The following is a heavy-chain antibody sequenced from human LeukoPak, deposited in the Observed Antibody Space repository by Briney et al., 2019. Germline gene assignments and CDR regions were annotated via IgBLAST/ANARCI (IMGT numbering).Heavy chain of an antibody. Sequence: PGESLRLSCAASGFTFSTSNMNWVRQAPGKGLEWVSSISSTSNDMNYADSVKGRFTVSRDNAKNVLYLQLNSLRAEDTAVYFCARDSPRLRGVSITYFDYWGQGSRVTVSS. V-gene: IGHV3-21*01. CDR1: GFTFSTSN. J-gene: IGHJ4*02. D-gene: IGHD3-10*01. CDR3: ARDSPRLRGVSITYFDY. CDR2: ISSTSNDM.